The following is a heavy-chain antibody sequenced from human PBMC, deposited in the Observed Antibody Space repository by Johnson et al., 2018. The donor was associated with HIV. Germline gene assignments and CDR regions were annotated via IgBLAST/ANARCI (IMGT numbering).Heavy chain of an antibody. V-gene: IGHV3-9*01. CDR2: ISWNSGTI. J-gene: IGHJ3*02. CDR1: GFTFDDYA. CDR3: AKNEAVAVAGIVWAAFDI. D-gene: IGHD6-19*01. Sequence: VQLVESGGGLVQPGRSLRLSCAASGFTFDDYAMHWVRQAPGKGLEWVSGISWNSGTIGYADSVKGRFTISRDNAKNSLYLQMNSLRAEDTALYYCAKNEAVAVAGIVWAAFDIWGQGTRVTVSS.